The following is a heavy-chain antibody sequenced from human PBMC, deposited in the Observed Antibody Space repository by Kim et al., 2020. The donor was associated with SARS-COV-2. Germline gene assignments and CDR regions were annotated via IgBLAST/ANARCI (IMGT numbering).Heavy chain of an antibody. D-gene: IGHD2-2*02. CDR1: GGSFSGYY. CDR3: ARRYCSSTSCYTRNYYYYYYMDG. Sequence: SETLSLTCAVYGGSFSGYYWSWIRQPPGKGLEWIGEINHSGSTNYNPSLKSRVTISVDTSKNQFSLKLSSVTAADTAVYYCARRYCSSTSCYTRNYYYYYYMDGWGKGTTVTVSS. CDR2: INHSGST. V-gene: IGHV4-34*01. J-gene: IGHJ6*03.